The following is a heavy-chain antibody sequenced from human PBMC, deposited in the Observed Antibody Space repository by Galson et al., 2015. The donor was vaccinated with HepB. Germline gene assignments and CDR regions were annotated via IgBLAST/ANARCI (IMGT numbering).Heavy chain of an antibody. CDR2: IYPGDSDT. CDR1: GYSFTSYW. Sequence: QSGAEVKKPGESLKISCKGSGYSFTSYWIGWVRQMPGKGLEWMGIIYPGDSDTRYSPSFQGQVTISADKSISTAYLQWSSLKASDTAMYYCARGTYCSSTSCSTFDPWGQGTLVTVSS. D-gene: IGHD2-2*02. J-gene: IGHJ5*02. V-gene: IGHV5-51*03. CDR3: ARGTYCSSTSCSTFDP.